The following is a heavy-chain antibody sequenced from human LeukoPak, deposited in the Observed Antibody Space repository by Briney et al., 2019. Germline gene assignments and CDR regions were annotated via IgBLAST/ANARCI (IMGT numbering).Heavy chain of an antibody. CDR3: ARRMGCSSTSCYWDFDY. CDR2: TRGSGAGT. Sequence: PGGSLRLSCEASGFTFSSYAMTWVRQAPGKGLEWVSTTRGSGAGTYYADSVKGRFTISRDNSKNMLYLQMYSLRDEDTAVYYCARRMGCSSTSCYWDFDYWGQGTLVTVSS. V-gene: IGHV3-23*01. CDR1: GFTFSSYA. D-gene: IGHD2-2*01. J-gene: IGHJ4*02.